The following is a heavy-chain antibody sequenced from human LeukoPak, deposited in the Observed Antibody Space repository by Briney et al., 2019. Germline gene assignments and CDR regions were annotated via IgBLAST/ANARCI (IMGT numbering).Heavy chain of an antibody. J-gene: IGHJ4*02. CDR1: GFTFSNYV. CDR2: ISGIGDNT. D-gene: IGHD3-22*01. Sequence: GGSLRLSCAASGFTFSNYVMSWVRQAPGKGLEWVSSISGIGDNTYYAASVKGRFTIFRDNSENTLYLQMNSLRAEDTAVYYCARGGYYDSSGYHPVYQKPDYWGQGTLVTVSS. V-gene: IGHV3-23*01. CDR3: ARGGYYDSSGYHPVYQKPDY.